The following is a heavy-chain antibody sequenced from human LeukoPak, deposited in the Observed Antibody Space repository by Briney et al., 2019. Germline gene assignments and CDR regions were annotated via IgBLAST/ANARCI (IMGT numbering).Heavy chain of an antibody. D-gene: IGHD3-22*01. Sequence: PGGSLRLSCAASGFTFSSYAMSWVRQAPGKGLEWVSAISGSGGSTYYADSVKGRFAISRDNSKNTLYLQMNSLRAEDTAVYYCARDGDDSSGYYYDWGQGTLVTVSS. V-gene: IGHV3-23*01. CDR2: ISGSGGST. CDR3: ARDGDDSSGYYYD. J-gene: IGHJ4*02. CDR1: GFTFSSYA.